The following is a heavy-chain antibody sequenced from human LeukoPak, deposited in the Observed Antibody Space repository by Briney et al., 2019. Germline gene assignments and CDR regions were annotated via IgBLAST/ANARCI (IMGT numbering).Heavy chain of an antibody. D-gene: IGHD3-10*01. V-gene: IGHV1-8*01. CDR2: VNPNNGNT. J-gene: IGHJ4*02. CDR3: ARGLAGRVPNSDS. CDR1: GYTFTSYD. Sequence: ASVQVSCKASGYTFTSYDINWVRQAPGQGLEWMGWVNPNNGNTDYAQKFQGRVTMTRNTSISTAYTELSSLRSEDTAIYYCARGLAGRVPNSDSWGQGTLVTLSS.